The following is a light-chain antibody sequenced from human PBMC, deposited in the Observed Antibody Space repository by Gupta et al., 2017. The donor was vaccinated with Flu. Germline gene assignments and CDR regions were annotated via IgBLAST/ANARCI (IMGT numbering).Light chain of an antibody. CDR3: SSYRGSSTPLGV. CDR2: DVS. V-gene: IGLV2-14*01. CDR1: SSDVGGYNY. Sequence: QPDLHPSDSVCGSPGPSSTLSRPGSSSDVGGYNYVSWYQQQPDKAPKFMIYDVSNRPSGVSKRFSGSKSCNTASLTSSGLQAKDESDYYCSSYRGSSTPLGVFGTGTKVTVL. J-gene: IGLJ1*01.